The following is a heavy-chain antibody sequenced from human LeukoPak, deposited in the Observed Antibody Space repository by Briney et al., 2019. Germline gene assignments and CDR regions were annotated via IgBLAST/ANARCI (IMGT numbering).Heavy chain of an antibody. CDR2: IYYTGST. D-gene: IGHD4-11*01. CDR3: AQGGSNWANFDY. J-gene: IGHJ4*02. Sequence: SETLSLTCTVSGDSISSSYWSWIRQPPGKGLEWIGFIYYTGSTNYNPSLKSRVTISLDTSKSQFSLKLSSVTAADTAVYCCAQGGSNWANFDYWGQGTLVTVSS. CDR1: GDSISSSY. V-gene: IGHV4-59*01.